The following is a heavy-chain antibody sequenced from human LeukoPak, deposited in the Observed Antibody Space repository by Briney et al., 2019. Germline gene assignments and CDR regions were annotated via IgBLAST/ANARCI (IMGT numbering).Heavy chain of an antibody. D-gene: IGHD5-12*01. CDR2: MYYSGST. V-gene: IGHV4-39*01. J-gene: IGHJ4*02. CDR1: GGSISSSIYY. Sequence: SETLSLTCTVSGGSISSSIYYWGWIRQPPGKGLEWTGSMYYSGSTYYNPSLKIRVTISVDTSKNQFSLKLRSVTAADTAVYYCARHPLRVATPDYWGQGTLVTVSS. CDR3: ARHPLRVATPDY.